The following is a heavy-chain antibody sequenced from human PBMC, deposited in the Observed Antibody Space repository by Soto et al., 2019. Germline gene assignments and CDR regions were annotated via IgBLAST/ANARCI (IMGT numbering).Heavy chain of an antibody. Sequence: HVQLVESGGGLVEPGGSLRLSCAASGFSFSDYYVNWIRQAPGKGLEWISYTGRSLYPIYYADSVKGRFSISRDSAKNSVFLQMNSLRVEDTAVYYCARDNRSFWSGYYRRYDYYGMDVWGRGTTVIVSS. CDR2: TGRSLYPI. V-gene: IGHV3-11*01. D-gene: IGHD3-3*01. CDR3: ARDNRSFWSGYYRRYDYYGMDV. J-gene: IGHJ6*02. CDR1: GFSFSDYY.